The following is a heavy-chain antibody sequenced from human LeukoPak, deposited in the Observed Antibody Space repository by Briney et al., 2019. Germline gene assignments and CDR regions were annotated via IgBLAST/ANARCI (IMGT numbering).Heavy chain of an antibody. Sequence: SETLSLTCTVSGDSISSSGYFWSWIRQSPIKGLEWNGYIYYTGSAYYNPSLKSRVTISVDTSENNFSLKLNSVIATDTAVYYCARGSEYYDYWGQGTLVTVSS. CDR2: IYYTGSA. CDR1: GDSISSSGYF. J-gene: IGHJ4*02. V-gene: IGHV4-31*03. CDR3: ARGSEYYDY.